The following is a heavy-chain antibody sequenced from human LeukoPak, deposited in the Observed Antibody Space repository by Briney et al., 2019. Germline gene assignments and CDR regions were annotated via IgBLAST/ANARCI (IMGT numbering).Heavy chain of an antibody. J-gene: IGHJ4*02. CDR1: GYTFTGYY. CDR3: ARVGNNDYGGKRYFDY. CDR2: INPNSGGT. D-gene: IGHD4-23*01. Sequence: GASVKVSCKASGYTFTGYYMHWVRQAPGQGLEWMGWINPNSGGTNYAQKFQGRVTMTRDTSTSTAYMEVSSLRSEDTAVYYCARVGNNDYGGKRYFDYWGQGTLVTVSS. V-gene: IGHV1-2*02.